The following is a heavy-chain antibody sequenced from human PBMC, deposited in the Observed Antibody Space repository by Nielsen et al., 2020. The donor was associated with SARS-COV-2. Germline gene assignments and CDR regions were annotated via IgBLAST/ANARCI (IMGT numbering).Heavy chain of an antibody. CDR2: ISWNSGSI. Sequence: GGSLRLSCAASGFTFDDYAMHWVRQAPGKGLEWVSGISWNSGSIGYADSVKGRFTISRDNAKNSLYLQMNSLRAEDTALYYCAKDIGYSSSLVDYWGQGTLVTVSS. V-gene: IGHV3-9*01. D-gene: IGHD6-13*01. CDR3: AKDIGYSSSLVDY. CDR1: GFTFDDYA. J-gene: IGHJ4*02.